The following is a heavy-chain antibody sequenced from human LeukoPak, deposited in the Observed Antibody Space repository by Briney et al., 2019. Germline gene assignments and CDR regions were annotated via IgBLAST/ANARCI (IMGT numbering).Heavy chain of an antibody. Sequence: SETLSLTCTVSGGSIGSYYWSWIRQPPGKGLEWIGYIYYSGSTNNIPSLKSRVTISVDTSKNQFSLKLSSVTAADTAVYYCARHHPGSSGYFDYWGQGTLVTVSS. CDR2: IYYSGST. D-gene: IGHD3-10*01. V-gene: IGHV4-59*01. CDR3: ARHHPGSSGYFDY. J-gene: IGHJ4*02. CDR1: GGSIGSYY.